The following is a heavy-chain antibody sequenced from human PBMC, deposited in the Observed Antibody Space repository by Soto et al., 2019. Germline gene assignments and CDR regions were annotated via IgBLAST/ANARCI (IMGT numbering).Heavy chain of an antibody. D-gene: IGHD3-10*02. V-gene: IGHV3-48*04. CDR2: ISSSGSTI. CDR3: ARASMFLFSPFDY. Sequence: GESLKISCAASGFTFSSYAMSWVRQAPGKGLEWVSYISSSGSTIYYADSVKGRFTISRDNAKNSLYLQMNSLRAEDTAVYYCARASMFLFSPFDYWGQGTLVTVSS. CDR1: GFTFSSYA. J-gene: IGHJ4*02.